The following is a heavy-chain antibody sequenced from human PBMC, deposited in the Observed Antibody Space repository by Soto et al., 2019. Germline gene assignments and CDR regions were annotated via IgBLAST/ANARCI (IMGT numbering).Heavy chain of an antibody. D-gene: IGHD2-15*01. CDR3: ARAIVGSYPGVLAY. CDR2: IYYSGST. Sequence: PSETLSLTCTVSGGSISSGGYYWSWIRQHPGKGLEWIGYIYYSGSTYYNPSLKSRVTISVDTSKNQFSLKLSSLRSEDTAVYYCARAIVGSYPGVLAYWGQGTLVTVSS. V-gene: IGHV4-31*03. J-gene: IGHJ4*02. CDR1: GGSISSGGYY.